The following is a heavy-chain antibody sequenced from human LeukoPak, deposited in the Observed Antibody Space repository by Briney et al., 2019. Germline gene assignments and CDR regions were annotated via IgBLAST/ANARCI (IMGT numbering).Heavy chain of an antibody. Sequence: PGGSLRLSCAASGFTFSSYWMSWVRQAPGKGLEWVANIKQDGSEKYYVDSVKGRFTISRDNAKNPLYLQMNSLRAEDTAVYYCARGSGYDILTGYLYYYGMDVWGQGTTVTVSS. V-gene: IGHV3-7*01. D-gene: IGHD3-9*01. CDR3: ARGSGYDILTGYLYYYGMDV. CDR2: IKQDGSEK. CDR1: GFTFSSYW. J-gene: IGHJ6*02.